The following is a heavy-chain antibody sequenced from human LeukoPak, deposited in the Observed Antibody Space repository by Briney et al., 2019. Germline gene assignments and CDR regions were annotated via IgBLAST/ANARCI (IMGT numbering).Heavy chain of an antibody. Sequence: PSETLSLTCAVYGGSPRGYYWSWIRQPPGKGLEWIGEINHSGSINYNPSLKSRVTISVDTTKNQSSLKLSSVTAADTAVYYCARGVMCSGGSCYLPLDYWGQGTLVTVSS. CDR3: ARGVMCSGGSCYLPLDY. CDR1: GGSPRGYY. V-gene: IGHV4-34*01. D-gene: IGHD2-15*01. J-gene: IGHJ4*02. CDR2: INHSGSI.